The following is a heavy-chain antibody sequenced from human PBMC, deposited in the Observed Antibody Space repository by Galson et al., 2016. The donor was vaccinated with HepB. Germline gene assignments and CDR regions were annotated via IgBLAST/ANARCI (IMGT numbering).Heavy chain of an antibody. V-gene: IGHV3-53*01. CDR1: GFTVGNNQ. CDR3: AKASGYSNSWFNY. CDR2: MQSDGVT. Sequence: SLRLSCAASGFTVGNNQVNWVRQTPGKGLEWVSVMQSDGVTHYADSVKGRFTVSRDNSKNTVYLQMNSLRAEDTAVYYRAKASGYSNSWFNYWGQGTLVTVSS. J-gene: IGHJ5*01. D-gene: IGHD5-12*01.